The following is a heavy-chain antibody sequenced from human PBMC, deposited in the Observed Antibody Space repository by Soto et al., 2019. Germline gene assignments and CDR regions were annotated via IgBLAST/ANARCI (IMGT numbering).Heavy chain of an antibody. D-gene: IGHD3-10*01. CDR2: IIPVFGTT. CDR1: GGLFSSYA. V-gene: IGHV1-69*01. Sequence: QEKLVQSGAEGKKPGSSMKISCKASGGLFSSYAIRWVRQAPGQGLELMGGIIPVFGTTKYAQKFQDRLTITADESTKTAYLELSSLRTEDTAIYYCAMGGGPYVSFNEFWGQETLVTVPS. J-gene: IGHJ4*02. CDR3: AMGGGPYVSFNEF.